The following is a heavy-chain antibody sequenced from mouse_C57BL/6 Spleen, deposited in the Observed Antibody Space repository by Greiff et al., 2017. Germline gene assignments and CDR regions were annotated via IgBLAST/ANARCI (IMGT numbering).Heavy chain of an antibody. J-gene: IGHJ4*01. V-gene: IGHV1-72*01. CDR2: IYPKSGGT. Sequence: QVQLQQPGAELVKPGASVKLSCKASGYTFTSYWMHWVKQRPGRGLEWIGRIYPKSGGTKYNEKFKSKATLTADKPSSTAYMQLSSLTSEDSAVYYCASDNSGYAMDYGGQGTSVTVSS. D-gene: IGHD3-2*02. CDR1: GYTFTSYW. CDR3: ASDNSGYAMDY.